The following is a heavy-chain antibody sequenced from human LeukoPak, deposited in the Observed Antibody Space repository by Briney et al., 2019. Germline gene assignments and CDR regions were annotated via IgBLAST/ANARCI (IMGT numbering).Heavy chain of an antibody. CDR3: ARAHLIRGYGDYGGLGY. J-gene: IGHJ4*02. D-gene: IGHD4-17*01. CDR2: MNPNSGNT. CDR1: GYTFPSYD. V-gene: IGHV1-8*01. Sequence: ASVTVSCKASGYTFPSYDIKWVRQATRQALEWMGWMNPNSGNTCYAQRFRSRVTMTRKTSISTSYMELSSLRSENTAVDYCARAHLIRGYGDYGGLGYWGQGTLVTVSS.